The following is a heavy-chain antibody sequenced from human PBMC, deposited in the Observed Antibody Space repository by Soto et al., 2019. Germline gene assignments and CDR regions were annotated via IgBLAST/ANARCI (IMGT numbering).Heavy chain of an antibody. CDR3: ARTIAVASSIDY. Sequence: SETLSLTCTFSGGSISSYYWSWIRQPPGKGLEWIGYIYYSGSTNYNPSLKSRVTISVDTSKNQFSLKLSSVTAADTAVYYCARTIAVASSIDYWGQGTLVSVSS. J-gene: IGHJ4*02. CDR2: IYYSGST. CDR1: GGSISSYY. V-gene: IGHV4-59*01. D-gene: IGHD6-19*01.